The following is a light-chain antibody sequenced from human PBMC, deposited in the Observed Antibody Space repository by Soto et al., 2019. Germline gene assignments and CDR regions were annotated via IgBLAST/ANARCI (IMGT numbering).Light chain of an antibody. J-gene: IGLJ3*02. Sequence: QSVLTQPPSVSAAPGQKVTISCSGSSSNIGNNYISSYQHLPGTTPKLLIYDNNNRPSGIPARFSGSKSGTSATLGITGVHTGDEDDYYCVTWDSSLSGRVFGGGTKLTVL. CDR2: DNN. V-gene: IGLV1-51*01. CDR1: SSNIGNNY. CDR3: VTWDSSLSGRV.